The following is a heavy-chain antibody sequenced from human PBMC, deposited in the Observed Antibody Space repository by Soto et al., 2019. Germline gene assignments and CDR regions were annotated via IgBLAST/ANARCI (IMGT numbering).Heavy chain of an antibody. V-gene: IGHV3-23*04. J-gene: IGHJ4*02. D-gene: IGHD2-15*01. CDR1: GFTFSNYA. CDR2: VGGSGDST. CDR3: AKSPLGYCSGGSCYPPHYFDY. Sequence: EVQLVDSGGGLVQPGGSLRLSCAASGFTFSNYAMSWVRQAPGKGLEWVSGVGGSGDSTYYADSVKGRFTISRDNSKDTLYLQMNSLRAEDRAVYYCAKSPLGYCSGGSCYPPHYFDYWGQGTLVTVSS.